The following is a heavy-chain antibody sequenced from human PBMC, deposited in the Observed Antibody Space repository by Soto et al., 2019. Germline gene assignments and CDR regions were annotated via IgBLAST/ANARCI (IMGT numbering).Heavy chain of an antibody. CDR1: GFTFSSYG. Sequence: GGSLRLSCAASGFTFSSYGMHWVRQAPGKGLEWVAVISYDGSNKYYADSVKGRFTISRDNSKNTLYLQMNSLRAEDTAVYYCAKGSRGGAMTYYYYYMDVWGKGTTVTVSS. CDR3: AKGSRGGAMTYYYYYMDV. V-gene: IGHV3-30*18. J-gene: IGHJ6*03. CDR2: ISYDGSNK. D-gene: IGHD3-10*01.